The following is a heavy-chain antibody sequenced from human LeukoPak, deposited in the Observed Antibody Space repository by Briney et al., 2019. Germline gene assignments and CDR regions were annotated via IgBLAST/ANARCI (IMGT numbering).Heavy chain of an antibody. D-gene: IGHD3-10*01. J-gene: IGHJ3*02. Sequence: GGSLRLSCAASGFTFSSYSMNWVRQAPGKGLEWVSYISSSGSTIYYADSVKGRFTISRDNAKNSLYLQMNSLRAEDTAVYYCAIVWFGELFPRARRNAFDIWGQGTMVTVSS. CDR1: GFTFSSYS. CDR2: ISSSGSTI. CDR3: AIVWFGELFPRARRNAFDI. V-gene: IGHV3-48*04.